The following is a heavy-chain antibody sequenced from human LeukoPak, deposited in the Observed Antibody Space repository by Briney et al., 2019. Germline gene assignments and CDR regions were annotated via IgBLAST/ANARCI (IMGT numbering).Heavy chain of an antibody. Sequence: GGSLRLSCAASGFTFDDYAMHWVRQAPGKGLEWVSGISWNSGSIGYADSVKGRFTIFRDNAKNSLYLQMNSLRAEDTALYYCAKAQPGYSSGPTYFQHWGQGTLVTVSS. CDR2: ISWNSGSI. D-gene: IGHD6-19*01. CDR3: AKAQPGYSSGPTYFQH. CDR1: GFTFDDYA. J-gene: IGHJ1*01. V-gene: IGHV3-9*01.